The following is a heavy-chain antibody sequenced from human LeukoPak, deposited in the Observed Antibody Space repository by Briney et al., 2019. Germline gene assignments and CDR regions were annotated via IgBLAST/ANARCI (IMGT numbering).Heavy chain of an antibody. CDR3: ARAASRVGSSSLGY. J-gene: IGHJ4*02. V-gene: IGHV3-48*03. CDR1: GFTFSSYE. D-gene: IGHD6-13*01. Sequence: PGGSLRLSCAASGFTFSSYEMNWVRQAPGKGLEWVSYISSSGSTIYYADSVKGRFTISRDNAKNSLYLQMNSLRAEDTAVYYCARAASRVGSSSLGYWGQGTLVTVSS. CDR2: ISSSGSTI.